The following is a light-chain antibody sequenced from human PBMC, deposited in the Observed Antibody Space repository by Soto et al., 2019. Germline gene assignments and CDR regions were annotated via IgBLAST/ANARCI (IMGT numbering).Light chain of an antibody. V-gene: IGKV3-11*01. CDR2: DAS. J-gene: IGKJ4*01. CDR3: QQRSNWPLLT. Sequence: IVLTQSPATQCWSEGERATLSCRASQSVSSYLAWYQQKPGQAPRLLIYDASNRATGIPARFSGSGSGTDFTLTISSLEPEDFAVYYCQQRSNWPLLTFGGGTKVDIK. CDR1: QSVSSY.